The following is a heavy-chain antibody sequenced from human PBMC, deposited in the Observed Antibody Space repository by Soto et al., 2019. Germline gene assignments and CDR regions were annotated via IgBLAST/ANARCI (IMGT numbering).Heavy chain of an antibody. J-gene: IGHJ4*02. V-gene: IGHV3-48*01. Sequence: GSLRLSCAASGFTFSSCSMNGVLQAPGRGLEWVSYISSSSSTIYYAYSVQGRFTISRDNAKNSLYLQMNSLRAEDTAVYYCARDSRYTEGPGSAPFDYWGQRTLVSASS. CDR2: ISSSSSTI. CDR3: ARDSRYTEGPGSAPFDY. D-gene: IGHD5-12*01. CDR1: GFTFSSCS.